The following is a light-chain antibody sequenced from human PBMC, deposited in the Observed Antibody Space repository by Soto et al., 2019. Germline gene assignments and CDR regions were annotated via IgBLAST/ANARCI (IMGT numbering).Light chain of an antibody. CDR1: QSVSNSN. CDR2: GAS. V-gene: IGKV3-20*01. Sequence: ETVLTQSPGTLSLSPGQRATLSCRASQSVSNSNLAWYQQKPGQAPRLLIYGASSRATGIPDRFSGSGSGTDFTLTISGLEPEDFAVYFCQRYVGSGPVTFGGGTKVEVK. CDR3: QRYVGSGPVT. J-gene: IGKJ4*01.